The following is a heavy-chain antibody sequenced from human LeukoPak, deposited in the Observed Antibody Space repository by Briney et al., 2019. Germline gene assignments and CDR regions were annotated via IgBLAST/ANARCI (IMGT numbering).Heavy chain of an antibody. CDR2: IKQDGSQI. J-gene: IGHJ2*01. D-gene: IGHD3-22*01. V-gene: IGHV3-7*05. Sequence: PGWSLRLSCAGSGFMFSSYWIYWVRQAPGKGLESVANIKQDGSQIHYVDSVKGRFTIPRDNAQNSVYLQMNSLRVEDAAVYYCARDSGEYCFGGFWYFDVWGRGTLVTVSS. CDR1: GFMFSSYW. CDR3: ARDSGEYCFGGFWYFDV.